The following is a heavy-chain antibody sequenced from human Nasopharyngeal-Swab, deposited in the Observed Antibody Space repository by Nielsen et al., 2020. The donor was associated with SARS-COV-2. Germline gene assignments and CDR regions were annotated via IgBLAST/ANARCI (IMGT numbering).Heavy chain of an antibody. CDR1: GFTFSSYA. CDR2: ISGSGGST. J-gene: IGHJ4*02. D-gene: IGHD3-22*01. CDR3: AKDRGIVVVIGFDY. V-gene: IGHV3-23*01. Sequence: GESLKISCAASGFTFSSYAMSWVRQAPGKGLEWVSAISGSGGSTYYADSVKGRFTISRDNSKNTLYLQMNSLRAEDTAVYYCAKDRGIVVVIGFDYGGQGTLVTVSS.